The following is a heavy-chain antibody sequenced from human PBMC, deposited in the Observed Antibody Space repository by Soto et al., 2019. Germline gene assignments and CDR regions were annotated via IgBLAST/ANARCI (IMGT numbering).Heavy chain of an antibody. V-gene: IGHV3-33*01. CDR3: ARDGVEYSSSEYNWFDP. J-gene: IGHJ5*02. CDR1: GFTFSSYG. CDR2: IWYDGSKK. D-gene: IGHD6-6*01. Sequence: QVQLVESGGGVVQPGRSLRLSCAASGFTFSSYGMHWVRQAPGKGLEWVAVIWYDGSKKYYADSVKGRFTISRDNSKNTLYLQMNSRRAEDTAVYYCARDGVEYSSSEYNWFDPWGQGTLVTVSS.